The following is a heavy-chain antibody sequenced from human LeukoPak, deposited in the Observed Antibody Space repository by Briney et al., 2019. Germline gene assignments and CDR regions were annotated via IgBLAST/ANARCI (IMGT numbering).Heavy chain of an antibody. CDR3: ARGHDYGDFDPYYYYGMDV. D-gene: IGHD4-17*01. CDR1: GYTFTSYG. J-gene: IGHJ6*02. CDR2: ISAYNGNT. Sequence: ASVKVSCEASGYTFTSYGISWVRQAPGQGLEWMGWISAYNGNTNYAQKLQGRVTMTTDTSTSTAYMELRSLRSDDTAVYYCARGHDYGDFDPYYYYGMDVWGQGTTVTVAS. V-gene: IGHV1-18*01.